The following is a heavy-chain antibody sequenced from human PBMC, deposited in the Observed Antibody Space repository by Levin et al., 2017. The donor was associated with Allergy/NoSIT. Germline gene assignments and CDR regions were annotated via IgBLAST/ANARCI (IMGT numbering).Heavy chain of an antibody. CDR3: TKDDLFARGATYRYSGFDS. Sequence: GGSLRLSCAASGFTFSSYALSWVRQAPGKGLEWVSGIVDSGTSTYYADSVKGRFTISRDNSKNTLYLQMNSLRAEDTAMYYCTKDDLFARGATYRYSGFDSWGQGTLVTVSS. V-gene: IGHV3-23*01. CDR2: IVDSGTST. D-gene: IGHD3-10*01. J-gene: IGHJ4*02. CDR1: GFTFSSYA.